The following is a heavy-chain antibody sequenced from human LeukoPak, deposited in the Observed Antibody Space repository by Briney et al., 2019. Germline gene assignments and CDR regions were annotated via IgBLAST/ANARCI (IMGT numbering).Heavy chain of an antibody. V-gene: IGHV1-18*01. CDR1: GYTFTSYG. J-gene: IGHJ4*02. CDR3: ARDGGIRDY. Sequence: ASVKVSCKASGYTFTSYGISGVRQGPGQGGGWTRCITAYNENTNYAQKVQGRVTMTTDTSTSTAYMALRSLRSDDTAVYYCARDGGIRDYWGQGTLVTVSS. D-gene: IGHD1-26*01. CDR2: ITAYNENT.